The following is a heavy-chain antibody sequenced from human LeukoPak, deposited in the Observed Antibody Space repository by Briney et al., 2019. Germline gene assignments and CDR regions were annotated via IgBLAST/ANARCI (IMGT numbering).Heavy chain of an antibody. J-gene: IGHJ4*02. Sequence: SVKVSCKASGGTFSSYAISWVRQAPGQGLEWMGRIIPILGIANYAQKFQGRVTITADKSTSTAHMELSSLRSEDTAVYYCARGGGYGGNSVPFDYWGQGTLVTVSS. CDR2: IIPILGIA. CDR3: ARGGGYGGNSVPFDY. D-gene: IGHD4-23*01. CDR1: GGTFSSYA. V-gene: IGHV1-69*04.